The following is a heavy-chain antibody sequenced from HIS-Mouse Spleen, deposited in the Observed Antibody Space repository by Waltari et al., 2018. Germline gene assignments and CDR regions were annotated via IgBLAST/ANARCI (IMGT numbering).Heavy chain of an antibody. CDR2: ISAYNGNT. Sequence: QVQLVQSGAEVKKPGASVKVSCKASGYTFTSYGISWGRQAPGQGLEWMGWISAYNGNTNYAQKLQGRVTMTTDTSTSTAYMELRSLRSDDTAVYYCARSESRFLEWLDWFDPWGQGTLVTVSS. CDR1: GYTFTSYG. D-gene: IGHD3-3*01. CDR3: ARSESRFLEWLDWFDP. V-gene: IGHV1-18*04. J-gene: IGHJ5*02.